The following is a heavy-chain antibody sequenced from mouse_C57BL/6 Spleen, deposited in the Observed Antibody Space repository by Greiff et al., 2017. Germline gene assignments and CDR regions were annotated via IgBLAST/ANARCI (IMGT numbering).Heavy chain of an antibody. Sequence: EVQLQQSGPELVKPGASVKMSCKASGYTFTDYNMHWVKQSHGKSLEWIGYINPNNGGTSYNQKFKGKSTLTVDKYSSTAYMQLSSLTSEDSAVYYCARRGWSPFDYWGQGTTLTVSS. CDR1: GYTFTDYN. V-gene: IGHV1-22*01. J-gene: IGHJ2*01. CDR2: INPNNGGT. CDR3: ARRGWSPFDY. D-gene: IGHD1-1*02.